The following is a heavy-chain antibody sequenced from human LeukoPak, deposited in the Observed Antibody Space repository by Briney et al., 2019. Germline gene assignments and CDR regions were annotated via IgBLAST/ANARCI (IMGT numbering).Heavy chain of an antibody. CDR3: ARGFRNYGSGGYPRSNYFYGMDV. J-gene: IGHJ6*02. D-gene: IGHD3-10*01. V-gene: IGHV4-59*12. CDR1: GGSISSYY. CDR2: IYYTGRT. Sequence: PSETLSLTCTVSGGSISSYYWSWLRQPPGKGLEWIGHIYYTGRTTYNPSLGSRLTISADTSTSQLSLKLRSVTAADTAVYYCARGFRNYGSGGYPRSNYFYGMDVWDQGTTVTVSS.